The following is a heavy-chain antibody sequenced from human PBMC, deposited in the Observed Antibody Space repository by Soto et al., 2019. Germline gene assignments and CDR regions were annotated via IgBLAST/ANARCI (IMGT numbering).Heavy chain of an antibody. Sequence: QVQLQESGPGLVKPSGTLSLTCTVSGGSISTYYWSWIRQPPGKGLEWIGNIFHSGNTRYNPSLNSRVTLSVDTSKNQFSLELGSMTAADTAVYYCARDYLGIYYGMDVWGQGTTVTVSS. D-gene: IGHD6-13*01. CDR1: GGSISTYY. J-gene: IGHJ6*02. V-gene: IGHV4-59*01. CDR2: IFHSGNT. CDR3: ARDYLGIYYGMDV.